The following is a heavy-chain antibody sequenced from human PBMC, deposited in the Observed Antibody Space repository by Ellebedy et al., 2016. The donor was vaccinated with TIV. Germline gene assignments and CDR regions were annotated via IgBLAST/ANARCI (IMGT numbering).Heavy chain of an antibody. J-gene: IGHJ5*02. CDR1: GFSFRSYW. D-gene: IGHD4-17*01. CDR2: IYQDGSER. Sequence: GESLKISCAASGFSFRSYWMTWVRQAPGKGLEWVASIYQDGSERLYLDSVKGRFTVSRDNAKNSLYLQMNSLRADDTAVYFCARRGAYGDYAVQINSWLDTWGRGTLVAVSS. V-gene: IGHV3-7*01. CDR3: ARRGAYGDYAVQINSWLDT.